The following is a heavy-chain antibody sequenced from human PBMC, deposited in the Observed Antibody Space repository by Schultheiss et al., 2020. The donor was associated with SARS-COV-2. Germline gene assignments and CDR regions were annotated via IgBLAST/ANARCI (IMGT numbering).Heavy chain of an antibody. CDR3: ARVVVAANYYYYGMDV. Sequence: ASVKVSCKASGYTFTGYYMHWVRQAPGQGLEWMGWINPNSGGTNYAQKFQGRVTMTRDTSISTAYMELSRLRSDDTAVYYCARVVVAANYYYYGMDVWGQGTTVTVSS. D-gene: IGHD2-15*01. CDR1: GYTFTGYY. V-gene: IGHV1-2*02. J-gene: IGHJ6*02. CDR2: INPNSGGT.